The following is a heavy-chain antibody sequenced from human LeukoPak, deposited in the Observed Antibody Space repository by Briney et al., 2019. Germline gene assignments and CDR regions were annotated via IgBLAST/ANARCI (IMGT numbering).Heavy chain of an antibody. D-gene: IGHD5-18*01. CDR2: IKQDGSEK. J-gene: IGHJ6*02. Sequence: HTGGSLRLSCAASGFTFSSYAMSWVRQAPGKGLEWVANIKQDGSEKYYVDSVKGRFTISRDNAKNSLYLQMNSLRAEDTAVYYCARQQETSPTATATWIQLWRCYYGMDVWGQGTTVTVSS. V-gene: IGHV3-7*01. CDR1: GFTFSSYA. CDR3: ARQQETSPTATATWIQLWRCYYGMDV.